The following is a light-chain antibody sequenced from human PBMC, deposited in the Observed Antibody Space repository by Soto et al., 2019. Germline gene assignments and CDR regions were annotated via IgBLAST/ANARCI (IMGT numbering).Light chain of an antibody. V-gene: IGLV1-40*01. Sequence: QSVLTQPPSVSGAPGRRVTISCTGGTSDIGAGYDVHWYQQLPGAAPKLLIYDNYNRPSGVPDRFSGSKSGTSASLAIAGLQPEDEAEYYCQSFDSSLNYVFGTGTKVTVL. CDR2: DNY. J-gene: IGLJ1*01. CDR3: QSFDSSLNYV. CDR1: TSDIGAGYD.